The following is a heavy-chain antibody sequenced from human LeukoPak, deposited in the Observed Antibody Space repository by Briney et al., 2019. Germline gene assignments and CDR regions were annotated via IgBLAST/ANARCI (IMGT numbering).Heavy chain of an antibody. V-gene: IGHV3-23*01. CDR2: ISSSGGST. D-gene: IGHD2-2*01. Sequence: TGGSLRLSCAASGFTLSSYAMSWVRQAPGKGLEWVSTISSSGGSTYYADSVKGRFTMSRDNSKNTLYLQMSSLRADDTAVYYCAKGLMYQLLIWFDPWGQGTLVTVSS. J-gene: IGHJ5*02. CDR1: GFTLSSYA. CDR3: AKGLMYQLLIWFDP.